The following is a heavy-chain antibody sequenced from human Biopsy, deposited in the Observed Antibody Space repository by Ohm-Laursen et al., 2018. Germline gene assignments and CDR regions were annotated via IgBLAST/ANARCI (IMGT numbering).Heavy chain of an antibody. J-gene: IGHJ6*02. Sequence: SVKVSCKTSGGTFSDYAISWLRQAPGQGLEWMGWISAYNGNRNYAQKFQGRVTMTTDTSTSTAYMELRSLRSDDTAVYFCAREEDNSGYDYYGMDVWGQGTTVTASS. V-gene: IGHV1-18*01. CDR1: GGTFSDYA. D-gene: IGHD3-22*01. CDR2: ISAYNGNR. CDR3: AREEDNSGYDYYGMDV.